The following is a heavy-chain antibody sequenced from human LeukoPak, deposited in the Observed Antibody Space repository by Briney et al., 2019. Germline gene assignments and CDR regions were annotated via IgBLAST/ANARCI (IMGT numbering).Heavy chain of an antibody. J-gene: IGHJ6*02. CDR3: ARSATVVEHEDYGMDV. CDR1: GFTFSSYD. V-gene: IGHV3-13*01. D-gene: IGHD4-23*01. CDR2: IGTAGDT. Sequence: GGSLRLSCAASGFTFSSYDMHWVRQAPGKGLEWVSDIGTAGDTYYPGSVKGRFTISRENAKNSLYLQMNSLRAGDTAVYYCARSATVVEHEDYGMDVWGQGTTVTVSS.